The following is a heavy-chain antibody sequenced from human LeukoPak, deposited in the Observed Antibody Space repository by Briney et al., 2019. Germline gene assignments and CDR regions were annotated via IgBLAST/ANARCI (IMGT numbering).Heavy chain of an antibody. D-gene: IGHD2-21*02. V-gene: IGHV3-48*03. CDR2: IGSSGATI. CDR3: ARLSDALDY. J-gene: IGHJ4*02. CDR1: GFTFSSYE. Sequence: GGSLRLSCAASGFTFSSYEMNWVRQAPGKGLEWVSFIGSSGATIYYAESVKGRFTISRDNAKNSLYLQMNSLRAEDTAVYYCARLSDALDYWGQGTLVTVSS.